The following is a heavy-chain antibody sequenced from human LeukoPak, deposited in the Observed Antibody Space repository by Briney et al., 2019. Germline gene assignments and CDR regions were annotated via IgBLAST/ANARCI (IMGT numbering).Heavy chain of an antibody. CDR1: GYTFTGYY. CDR2: INPNSGGT. Sequence: GASVKVSCKASGYTFTGYYMRWVRQAPGQGLEWMGWINPNSGGTNYAQKFQGRVTMTRDTSIGTAYMELSRLRSDDTAVYYCARESSYDYYGMDVWGQGTTVTVSS. CDR3: ARESSYDYYGMDV. V-gene: IGHV1-2*02. J-gene: IGHJ6*02.